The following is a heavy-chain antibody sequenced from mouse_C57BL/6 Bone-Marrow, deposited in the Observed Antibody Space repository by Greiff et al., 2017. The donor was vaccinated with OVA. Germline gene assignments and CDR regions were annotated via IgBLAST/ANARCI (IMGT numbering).Heavy chain of an antibody. CDR1: GYTFTSYG. V-gene: IGHV1-81*01. J-gene: IGHJ1*03. CDR3: ARGTVVPTGLWYFDV. Sequence: LQESGAELARPGASVKLSCKASGYTFTSYGISWVKQRTGQGLEWIGEIYPRSGNTYYNEKFKGKATLTADKSSSTAYMELRSLTSEDSAVYFCARGTVVPTGLWYFDVWGTGTTVTVSS. D-gene: IGHD1-1*01. CDR2: IYPRSGNT.